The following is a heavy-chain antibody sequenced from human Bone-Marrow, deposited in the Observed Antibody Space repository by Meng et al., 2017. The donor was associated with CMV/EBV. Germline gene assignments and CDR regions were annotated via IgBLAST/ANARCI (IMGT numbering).Heavy chain of an antibody. J-gene: IGHJ4*02. D-gene: IGHD2/OR15-2a*01. CDR3: ARDQGGQVLYDY. V-gene: IGHV1-2*02. CDR1: GYSFTDYY. CDR2: INPNSDGT. Sequence: ASVKVSCKASGYSFTDYYIHWVRQAPGQGLEWMGWINPNSDGTNYAQKFRGRVTVTRDTSISTAYRELTGLRSEDTAMYYCARDQGGQVLYDYWGQGTLVTVSS.